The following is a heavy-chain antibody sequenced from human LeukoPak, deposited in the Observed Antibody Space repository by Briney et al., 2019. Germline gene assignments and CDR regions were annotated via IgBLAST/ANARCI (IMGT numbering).Heavy chain of an antibody. Sequence: GGALRLSCAASGFTFSSYNINWVRQAPGKGLEWVSYISSSSSTIYYVESVKGRFTISRDNAKNALYLQMNSLRAEDTAVYYCARAGGGYGYFDYWGQGTLVTVSS. D-gene: IGHD3-22*01. CDR2: ISSSSSTI. CDR1: GFTFSSYN. CDR3: ARAGGGYGYFDY. J-gene: IGHJ4*02. V-gene: IGHV3-48*04.